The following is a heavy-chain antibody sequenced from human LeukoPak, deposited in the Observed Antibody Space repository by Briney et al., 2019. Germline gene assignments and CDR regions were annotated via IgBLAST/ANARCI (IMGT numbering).Heavy chain of an antibody. J-gene: IGHJ5*02. V-gene: IGHV4-39*01. Sequence: PSGTLSLTCTVSGGSISSSSYYWGWIRQPPGKGLEWIGSIYYSGSTYYNPSLKSRVTISVDTSKNQFSLKLSSVTAADTAVYYCARHCPTYYYDSSGYSWFDPWGQGTLVTVSS. D-gene: IGHD3-22*01. CDR2: IYYSGST. CDR1: GGSISSSSYY. CDR3: ARHCPTYYYDSSGYSWFDP.